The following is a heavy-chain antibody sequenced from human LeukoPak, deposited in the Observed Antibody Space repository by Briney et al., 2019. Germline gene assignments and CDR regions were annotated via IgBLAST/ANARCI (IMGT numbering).Heavy chain of an antibody. D-gene: IGHD6-19*01. CDR3: ARSYSSEPYFDY. J-gene: IGHJ4*02. Sequence: ASETLSLTCTVSGGSISSYYWSWTRQPPGKGLEWIGYIYYSGSTNYNPSLKSRVTISVDTSKNQFSLKLSSVTAADTAVYYCARSYSSEPYFDYWGQGTLVTVSS. CDR1: GGSISSYY. CDR2: IYYSGST. V-gene: IGHV4-59*01.